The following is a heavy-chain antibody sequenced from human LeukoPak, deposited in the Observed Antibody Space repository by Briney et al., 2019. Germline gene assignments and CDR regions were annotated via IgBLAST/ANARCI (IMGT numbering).Heavy chain of an antibody. Sequence: SETLSLTCAVYGGSFSGYYWSWIRQPPGKGLEWIGEINHSGSTNYNPSLKSRVTISVDTSKNQFSLKLSSVTAADTAVYYCARSRRLVRGVDYWGQGTLVTVSS. CDR2: INHSGST. V-gene: IGHV4-34*01. CDR3: ARSRRLVRGVDY. CDR1: GGSFSGYY. D-gene: IGHD3-10*01. J-gene: IGHJ4*02.